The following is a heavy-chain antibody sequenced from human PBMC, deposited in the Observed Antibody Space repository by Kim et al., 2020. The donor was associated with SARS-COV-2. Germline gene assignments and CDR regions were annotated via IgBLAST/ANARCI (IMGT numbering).Heavy chain of an antibody. CDR3: ARDRRMIVVVIAGYYFDY. V-gene: IGHV3-30*04. D-gene: IGHD3-22*01. J-gene: IGHJ4*02. CDR1: GFTFSSYA. Sequence: GGSLRLSCAASGFTFSSYAMHWVRQAPGKGLEWVAVISYDGSNKYYADSVKGRFTISRDNSKNTLYLQMNSLRAEDTAVYYCARDRRMIVVVIAGYYFDYWGQGTLVTVSS. CDR2: ISYDGSNK.